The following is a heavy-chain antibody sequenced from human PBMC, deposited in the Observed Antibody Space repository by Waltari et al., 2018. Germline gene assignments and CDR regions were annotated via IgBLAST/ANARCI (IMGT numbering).Heavy chain of an antibody. D-gene: IGHD3-22*01. Sequence: VQLVQSGAEVKKPGASVKVSCKASGYTFTSYDINWVRQATRQGLEWMGWMNPNSGNTGYAQKFQGRVTMTRNTSISTAYMELSSLRSEDTAVYYCASRHYYDSSGYYSVLGYWGQGTLVTVSS. CDR3: ASRHYYDSSGYYSVLGY. J-gene: IGHJ4*02. CDR1: GYTFTSYD. V-gene: IGHV1-8*01. CDR2: MNPNSGNT.